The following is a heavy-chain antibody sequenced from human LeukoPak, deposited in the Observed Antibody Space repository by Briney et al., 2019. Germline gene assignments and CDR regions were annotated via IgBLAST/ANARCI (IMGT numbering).Heavy chain of an antibody. CDR2: IYNGGST. J-gene: IGHJ4*02. D-gene: IGHD2-2*01. CDR3: ARNCSTSCYHLKSFDY. Sequence: GGSLRLSCAASGFTFSSYAMSWVRQAPGKGLEWVSVIYNGGSTYYADSVKGRFTISRDNAKNSLYLQMNSLRAEDTAVYYCARNCSTSCYHLKSFDYWGQGTLVTVSS. V-gene: IGHV3-66*01. CDR1: GFTFSSYA.